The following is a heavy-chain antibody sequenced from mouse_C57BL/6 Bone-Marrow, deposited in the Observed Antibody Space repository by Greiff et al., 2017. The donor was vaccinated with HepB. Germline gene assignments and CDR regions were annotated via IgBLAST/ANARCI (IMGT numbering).Heavy chain of an antibody. CDR1: GYTFTSYW. V-gene: IGHV1-69*01. J-gene: IGHJ2*01. D-gene: IGHD2-5*01. Sequence: QVQLQQPGAELVMPGASVKLSCKASGYTFTSYWMHWVKQRPGQGLEWIGEIDPSDSYTNYNQKFKGKSTLTVDKSSSTAYMQLSSLTSEDSAVYYCARGVVTTGFDYWGQGTTLTVSS. CDR3: ARGVVTTGFDY. CDR2: IDPSDSYT.